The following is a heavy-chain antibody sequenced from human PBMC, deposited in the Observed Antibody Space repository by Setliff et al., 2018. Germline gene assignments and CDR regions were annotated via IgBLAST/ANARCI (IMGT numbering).Heavy chain of an antibody. J-gene: IGHJ3*02. D-gene: IGHD1-26*01. CDR3: AKDGGSHTRKAFGI. V-gene: IGHV3-23*01. CDR2: VDQGANT. Sequence: GGSLRLSCVASGFTFGAYTLTWVRQAPGKGLEFVSGVDQGANTYYGDSVKGRFTISRDNSQNTVYLQMTNLRVEDTAIYYCAKDGGSHTRKAFGIWGQGTMVTVSS. CDR1: GFTFGAYT.